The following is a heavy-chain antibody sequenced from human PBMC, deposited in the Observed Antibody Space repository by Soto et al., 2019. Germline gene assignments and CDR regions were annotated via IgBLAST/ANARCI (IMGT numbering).Heavy chain of an antibody. CDR3: ARDPGYCSGGICYRYMDV. Sequence: EMQLVESGGGLVNPGGSLRLSCAASGLIVNNNYMNWVCQAPGKGLEWVSVIHNGNSASYADSVMGRFTISRHNSKNMVYLQMNSLRAEDTAVYYCARDPGYCSGGICYRYMDVWGKGTTVTVSS. J-gene: IGHJ6*03. D-gene: IGHD2-15*01. CDR1: GLIVNNNY. CDR2: IHNGNSA. V-gene: IGHV3-53*04.